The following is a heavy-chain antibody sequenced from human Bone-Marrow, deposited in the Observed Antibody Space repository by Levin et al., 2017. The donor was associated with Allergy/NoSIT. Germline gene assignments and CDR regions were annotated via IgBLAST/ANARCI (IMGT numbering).Heavy chain of an antibody. J-gene: IGHJ4*02. V-gene: IGHV3-74*01. CDR1: GFTFSSYW. CDR3: ARDGRRGLYGGD. Sequence: GESLKISCAASGFTFSSYWMHWVRQAPGKGLVWVSRINSDGSSTSYADSVKGRFTISRDNAKNTLYLQMNSLRAEDTAVYCCARDGRRGLYGGDWGQGTLVTVSS. CDR2: INSDGSST. D-gene: IGHD3-10*02.